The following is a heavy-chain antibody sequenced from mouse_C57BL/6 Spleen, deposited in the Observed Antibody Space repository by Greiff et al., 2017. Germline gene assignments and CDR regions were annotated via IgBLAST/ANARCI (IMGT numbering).Heavy chain of an antibody. CDR2: IDPENGDT. CDR3: SATVVATSYFDY. V-gene: IGHV14-4*01. CDR1: GFNIKDDY. J-gene: IGHJ2*01. Sequence: EVQLQQSGAELVRPGASVKLSCTASGFNIKDDYMHWVKQRPEQGLEWIGWIDPENGDTEYASKFQGKATITADTSSNTAYLQLSRLTSEDTAVYYCSATVVATSYFDYWGQGTTLTVSS. D-gene: IGHD1-1*01.